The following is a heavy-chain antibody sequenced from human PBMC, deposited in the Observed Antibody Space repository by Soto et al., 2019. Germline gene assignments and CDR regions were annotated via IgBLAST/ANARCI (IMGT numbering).Heavy chain of an antibody. CDR2: IYHSGST. Sequence: SETLSLTCAVSGGSISSGGYSWSWIRQPPGKGLERIGYIYHSGSTYYNPSLKIRVTISVDRSKNQFSLKLSSVTAADTAVYYCARSDFWSGKEIDYWGQGTLVTAPQ. D-gene: IGHD3-3*01. V-gene: IGHV4-30-2*01. CDR1: GGSISSGGYS. J-gene: IGHJ4*02. CDR3: ARSDFWSGKEIDY.